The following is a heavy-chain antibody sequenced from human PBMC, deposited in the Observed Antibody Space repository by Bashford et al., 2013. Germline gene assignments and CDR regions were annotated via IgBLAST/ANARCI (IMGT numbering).Heavy chain of an antibody. V-gene: IGHV3-48*03. D-gene: IGHD6-13*01. CDR2: ISSSGSTK. CDR1: GFTFSTYE. J-gene: IGHJ6*02. Sequence: GSLRLSCAASGFTFSTYEMIWVRQAPGKGLEWVSYISSSGSTKYYADSVMGRFTISRDNAKNSLYLQMNSLRAEDTAIYYCAREGIAALGSFWTLSGDYGMDVWGQGTTVTVSS. CDR3: AREGIAALGSFWTLSGDYGMDV.